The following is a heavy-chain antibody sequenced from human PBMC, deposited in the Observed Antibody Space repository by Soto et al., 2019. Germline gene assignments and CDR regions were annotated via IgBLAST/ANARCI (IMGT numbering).Heavy chain of an antibody. V-gene: IGHV3-23*01. CDR3: ARSPPAYDSSGYSSYWYFDL. CDR2: ILVDGRT. J-gene: IGHJ2*01. Sequence: GGSLRLSCAASGFTFSSFGMHWVRQAPGKGLEWVSTILVDGRTFYVDSVKGRFTISRDTSQNTVYLQMNSLTAGDTALYYCARSPPAYDSSGYSSYWYFDLWGRGTLVTVSS. D-gene: IGHD3-22*01. CDR1: GFTFSSFG.